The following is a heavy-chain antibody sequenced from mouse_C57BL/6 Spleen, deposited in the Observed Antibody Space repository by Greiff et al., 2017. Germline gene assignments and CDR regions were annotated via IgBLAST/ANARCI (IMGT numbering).Heavy chain of an antibody. V-gene: IGHV1-55*01. D-gene: IGHD2-3*01. Sequence: QVQLQQPGAELVKPGASVKMSSKASAYPFTSSGITWLKQRPGQGLGWIGNFYPGRGSTNYNEKFKSKATLTVDTSSSTAYMQLSSLTSEDSAVYYCARSDDGYYVFAYWGQGTLVTVSA. CDR3: ARSDDGYYVFAY. CDR2: FYPGRGST. J-gene: IGHJ3*01. CDR1: AYPFTSSG.